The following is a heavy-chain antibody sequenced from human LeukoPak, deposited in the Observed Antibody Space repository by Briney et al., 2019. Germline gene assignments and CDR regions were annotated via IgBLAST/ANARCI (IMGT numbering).Heavy chain of an antibody. V-gene: IGHV3-21*01. CDR1: TFSISSYA. Sequence: GGSLRLSCAACTFSISSYAMNWVRQAPGKGLEWVSSISCSSSYIYYADSVKGRFTISRDNAKNSLHLQMNSLRAEDTAVYYCARRVIVVGLDYWGQGTLVTVSS. CDR3: ARRVIVVGLDY. CDR2: ISCSSSYI. J-gene: IGHJ4*02. D-gene: IGHD3-22*01.